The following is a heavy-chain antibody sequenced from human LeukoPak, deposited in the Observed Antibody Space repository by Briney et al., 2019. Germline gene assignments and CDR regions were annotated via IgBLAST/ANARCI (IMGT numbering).Heavy chain of an antibody. V-gene: IGHV3-23*01. CDR1: GFTFSSYA. J-gene: IGHJ4*02. D-gene: IGHD2-21*02. CDR2: ISGSGGST. CDR3: AKDPYCGGDCYPAPGGSDY. Sequence: GGSLRLSCAASGFTFSSYAMSWVRQAPGKGLEWVSAISGSGGSTYYADSVKGRFTISRDNSKNTLYLQMNSLRAEDTAVYYCAKDPYCGGDCYPAPGGSDYWGQGTLVTVSS.